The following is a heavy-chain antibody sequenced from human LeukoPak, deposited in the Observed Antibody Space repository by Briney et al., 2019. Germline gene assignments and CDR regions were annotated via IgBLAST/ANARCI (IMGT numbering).Heavy chain of an antibody. CDR2: INPNSGGT. CDR3: ARLSSGYYVFDY. J-gene: IGHJ4*02. D-gene: IGHD3-22*01. V-gene: IGHV1-2*06. Sequence: ASVKLSCKASVYTFTAYYMHWVRQGPGQGLEWMGHINPNSGGTDYAQKFQGRVTMTRDTSISTAYMELSRLRSDDTAVYYCARLSSGYYVFDYWGQGTLVTVSS. CDR1: VYTFTAYY.